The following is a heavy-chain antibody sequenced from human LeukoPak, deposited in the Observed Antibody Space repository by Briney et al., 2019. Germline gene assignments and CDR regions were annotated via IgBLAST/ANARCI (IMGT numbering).Heavy chain of an antibody. CDR1: GGSISNYY. CDR3: ARDFRVTGFDY. CDR2: FYYSGST. V-gene: IGHV4-59*01. J-gene: IGHJ4*02. D-gene: IGHD2-21*02. Sequence: SETLSLTCTVSGGSISNYYWSWIRQPPGKELVWMGYFYYSGSTNYNPSLKCRVTISVDAYQKQFSLKLSSVSAADTAVYFCARDFRVTGFDYWGQGTLVTVSS.